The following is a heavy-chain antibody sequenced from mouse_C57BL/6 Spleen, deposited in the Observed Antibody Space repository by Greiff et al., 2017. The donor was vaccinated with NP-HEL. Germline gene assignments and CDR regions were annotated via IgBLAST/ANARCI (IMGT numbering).Heavy chain of an antibody. CDR2: INPNNGGT. J-gene: IGHJ4*01. V-gene: IGHV1-18*01. CDR3: ARKRYYGSNGGFYYAMDY. D-gene: IGHD1-1*01. CDR1: GYIFTDYN. Sequence: VQLQQSGPELVKPGASVKIPCKASGYIFTDYNMDWVKQSHGKSLEWIGDINPNNGGTIYNQKFKGKATLTVDKSSSTAYMELRSLTSEDTAVYYCARKRYYGSNGGFYYAMDYWGQGTSVTVSS.